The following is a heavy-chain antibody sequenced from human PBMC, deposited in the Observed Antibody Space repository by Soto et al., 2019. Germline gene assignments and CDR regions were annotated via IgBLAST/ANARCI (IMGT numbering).Heavy chain of an antibody. CDR2: ISYDGSNK. D-gene: IGHD1-26*01. V-gene: IGHV3-30*18. Sequence: PGGSLRLSCAASGFTFSSYGMHWVRQAPGKGLEWVAVISYDGSNKYYADSVKGRFTISRDNSKNTLYLQMNSLRAEDTAVYYCAKEREVGAYYFDYWGQGTLVTVS. CDR1: GFTFSSYG. J-gene: IGHJ4*02. CDR3: AKEREVGAYYFDY.